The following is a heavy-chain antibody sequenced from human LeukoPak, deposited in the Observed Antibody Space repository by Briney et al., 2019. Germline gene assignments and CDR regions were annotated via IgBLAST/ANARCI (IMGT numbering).Heavy chain of an antibody. D-gene: IGHD3-22*01. J-gene: IGHJ4*02. CDR2: IYYSGST. CDR3: ARGRYYYDSSGSYYYFDY. Sequence: SETLSLTCTVSGGSISSYYWSWIRQPPGKGLEWTGYIYYSGSTNYNPSLKSRVTISVDTSKNQFSLKLSSVTAADTAVYYCARGRYYYDSSGSYYYFDYWGQGTLVTVSS. CDR1: GGSISSYY. V-gene: IGHV4-59*01.